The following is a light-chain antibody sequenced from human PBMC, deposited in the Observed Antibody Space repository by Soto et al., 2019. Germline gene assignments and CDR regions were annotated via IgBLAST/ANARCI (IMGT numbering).Light chain of an antibody. J-gene: IGKJ5*01. V-gene: IGKV3-20*01. CDR2: DAS. CDR3: QQYGSSSIT. CDR1: QSINSRS. Sequence: DIVLTQSPGTLSLSPGERATLSCGASQSINSRSLAWYQQKPGQAPRLLIYDASSRATGIPDRFSGSGSGTDFTLTISRLEPEDFAVYYCQQYGSSSITFGQGTRLEI.